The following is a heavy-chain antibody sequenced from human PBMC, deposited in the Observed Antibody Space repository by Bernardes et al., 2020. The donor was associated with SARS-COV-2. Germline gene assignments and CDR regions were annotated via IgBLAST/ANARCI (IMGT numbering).Heavy chain of an antibody. CDR3: SRVDYGGNSPSFDY. CDR1: GYTFTGYY. D-gene: IGHD4-17*01. V-gene: IGHV1-2*02. J-gene: IGHJ4*02. CDR2: INPNSGGT. Sequence: ASVKVSCKASGYTFTGYYMHWVRQAPGQGLEWMGWINPNSGGTYYAQKFQGRVTMTRDTSISTAYMELGRLRSDDTAVYYCSRVDYGGNSPSFDYWGQGTLVTISS.